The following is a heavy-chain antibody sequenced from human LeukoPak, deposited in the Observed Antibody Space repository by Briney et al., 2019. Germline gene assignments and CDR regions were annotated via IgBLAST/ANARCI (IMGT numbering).Heavy chain of an antibody. CDR2: ITSSGRYI. J-gene: IGHJ3*02. V-gene: IGHV3-21*04. D-gene: IGHD6-13*01. CDR1: GFTFSSYS. CDR3: AKEHGGSSWYEDAFDI. Sequence: KSGGSLRLSCAASGFTFSSYSMNWVRQAPGKGLEWVSSITSSGRYIYYADSVKGRFTISRDNSKNTLYLQMNSLRAEDTAVYYCAKEHGGSSWYEDAFDIWGQGTMVTVSS.